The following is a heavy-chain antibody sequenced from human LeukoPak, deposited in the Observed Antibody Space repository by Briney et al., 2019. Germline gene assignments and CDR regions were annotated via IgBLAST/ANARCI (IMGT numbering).Heavy chain of an antibody. D-gene: IGHD2-21*02. J-gene: IGHJ4*02. Sequence: GSSVKVSCQATGYTFSIYAMNWVRPAPGQGLEWMGWIDPNTGNPTYAQGFTGRFVFSVDTSVTTAYLQISSLKAEDTAVYYCVRDYCGGDCHFDYWGQGTLVTVSS. CDR3: VRDYCGGDCHFDY. CDR2: IDPNTGNP. V-gene: IGHV7-4-1*02. CDR1: GYTFSIYA.